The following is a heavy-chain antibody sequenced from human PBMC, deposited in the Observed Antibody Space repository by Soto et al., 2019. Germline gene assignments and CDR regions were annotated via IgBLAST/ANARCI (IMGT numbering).Heavy chain of an antibody. CDR1: GYTFADYY. J-gene: IGHJ4*02. Sequence: GASVKVSCKASGYTFADYYVHWVRQAPGQGLEWMGWINPNSGGTHFAQKFQGRVTLTRDTSINTAYIELSRLRSDDTAVYYCAKDRVDYDSSGYSYYFDYWGQGTLVTVSS. V-gene: IGHV1-2*02. CDR3: AKDRVDYDSSGYSYYFDY. D-gene: IGHD3-22*01. CDR2: INPNSGGT.